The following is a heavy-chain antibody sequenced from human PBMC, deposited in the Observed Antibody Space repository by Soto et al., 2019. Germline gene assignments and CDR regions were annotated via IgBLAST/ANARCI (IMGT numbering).Heavy chain of an antibody. CDR3: AKTITTPAVSSYWRDSTGRGAVIDY. J-gene: IGHJ4*02. CDR1: GFTFSSYG. Sequence: ESGGGVVQPGRSLRLSCAASGFTFSSYGMHWVRQAPGKGLEWVAVVSYDGNNEYYADSVKDRFTISRDNSKNTLYLQMNSLGAEDTAMYYCAKTITTPAVSSYWRDSTGRGAVIDYWGQGTLVIVSS. CDR2: VSYDGNNE. D-gene: IGHD3-3*01. V-gene: IGHV3-30*18.